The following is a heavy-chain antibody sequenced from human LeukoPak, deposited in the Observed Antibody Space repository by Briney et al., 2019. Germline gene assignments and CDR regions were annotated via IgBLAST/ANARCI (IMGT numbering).Heavy chain of an antibody. J-gene: IGHJ3*02. CDR1: GYTFTSYG. Sequence: ASVKVSCKASGYTFTSYGISWVRQAPGQGLEWMGWISAYNGNTNYAQKLQGRVTMTTDTSTSTAYMELGSLRSDDTAVYYCASSSRRSRFGDDAFDIWGKGTMVTVS. D-gene: IGHD3-16*01. CDR2: ISAYNGNT. CDR3: ASSSRRSRFGDDAFDI. V-gene: IGHV1-18*01.